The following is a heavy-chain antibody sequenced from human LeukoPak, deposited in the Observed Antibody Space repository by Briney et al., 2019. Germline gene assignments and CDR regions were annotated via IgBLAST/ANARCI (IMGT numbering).Heavy chain of an antibody. V-gene: IGHV1-18*01. CDR3: ARVWNYSSIDY. CDR1: GYTFTNYA. Sequence: SVKVSCKASGYTFTNYAINWVRQAPGQGLEWMGWITVYNGNTNYAQKFQGRVTMTTDTSTSTAYMELRSLRSDDTAMYYCARVWNYSSIDYWGQGTRVNVSS. D-gene: IGHD1-7*01. CDR2: ITVYNGNT. J-gene: IGHJ4*02.